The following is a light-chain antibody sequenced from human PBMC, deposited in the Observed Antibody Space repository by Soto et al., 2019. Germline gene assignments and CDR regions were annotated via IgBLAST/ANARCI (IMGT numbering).Light chain of an antibody. Sequence: QSALTQPASVSGSPENSIPFPAPGTTGDVGGYNYVSWYQRHPGKAPKPMIYDVSNRPSGVSNRFSGSKSGNTASLTISGLQAEDEADYYCSSYTSSSTLVFGTGTKLTVL. CDR1: TGDVGGYNY. CDR3: SSYTSSSTLV. V-gene: IGLV2-14*01. CDR2: DVS. J-gene: IGLJ1*01.